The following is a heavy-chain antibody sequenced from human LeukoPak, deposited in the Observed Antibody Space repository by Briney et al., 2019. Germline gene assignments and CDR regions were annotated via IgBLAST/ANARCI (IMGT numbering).Heavy chain of an antibody. D-gene: IGHD3-22*01. CDR1: GYSISGGYY. CDR3: AGRNYYYDSSAYAFDI. V-gene: IGHV4-38-2*01. J-gene: IGHJ3*02. CDR2: IYHSGST. Sequence: SETLSLTCAVSGYSISGGYYWGWIRQPPGKGLEWIGSIYHSGSTYYNPSLKSRVTISVDTSKNQFSLKLSSVTAADTAVYYCAGRNYYYDSSAYAFDIWGQGTMVTVSS.